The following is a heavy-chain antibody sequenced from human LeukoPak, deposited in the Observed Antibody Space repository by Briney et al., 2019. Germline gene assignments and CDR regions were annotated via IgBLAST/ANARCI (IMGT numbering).Heavy chain of an antibody. D-gene: IGHD6-13*01. V-gene: IGHV4-34*01. CDR2: INHSGST. CDR1: GGSFSGYY. Sequence: SETLSLTCAVYGGSFSGYYWSWIRQPPGKGLEWIGEINHSGSTNYNPSLKSRVTISVDTSKNQFSLKLSSVTAADTAVYYCARGFSSSWYLRKWFDPWGEGTLVTVSS. CDR3: ARGFSSSWYLRKWFDP. J-gene: IGHJ5*02.